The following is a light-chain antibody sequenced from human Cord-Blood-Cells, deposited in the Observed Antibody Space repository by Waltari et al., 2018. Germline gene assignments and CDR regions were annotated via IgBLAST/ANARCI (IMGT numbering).Light chain of an antibody. CDR2: DVS. J-gene: IGLJ1*01. V-gene: IGLV2-14*03. CDR3: SSYTSSSTYV. CDR1: SSDDGGYNY. Sequence: QSALTQPASVSGSPGQSITISCTGTSSDDGGYNYVSWYQQHTGKAPKLLIYDVSNRPAGVSNRLAGSKAGNTASLTISGLQAEDEADYYCSSYTSSSTYVFGTGTKVTVL.